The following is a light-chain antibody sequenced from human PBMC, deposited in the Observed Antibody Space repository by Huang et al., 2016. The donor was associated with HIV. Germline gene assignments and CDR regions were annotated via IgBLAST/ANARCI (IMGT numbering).Light chain of an antibody. CDR2: AAS. J-gene: IGKJ2*01. CDR1: QSFSSS. CDR3: QQSDSTPYT. V-gene: IGKV1-39*01. Sequence: DIQTTQSPFSLSASVGDRVTISCRSSQSFSSSLNWYKQRPGKAPKLLIYAASSLQSWVPSRFSGSGSGTDFSLTINSLQPEDFATYYCQQSDSTPYTFGQGTKLEIK.